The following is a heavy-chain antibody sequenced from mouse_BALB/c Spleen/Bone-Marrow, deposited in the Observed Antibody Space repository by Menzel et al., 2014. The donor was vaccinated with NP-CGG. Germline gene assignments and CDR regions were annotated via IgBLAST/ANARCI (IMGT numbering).Heavy chain of an antibody. Sequence: LVESGPELVKPGASVKMSCKASGYTFTSYVMHWVKQKPGQGLEWIGYINPYNDGTKYNEKFKGKATLTSDKSSSTAFMEPSSLTSEDSAVYYCASPYYRYDALDYWGQGTSVTVSS. V-gene: IGHV1-14*01. CDR2: INPYNDGT. CDR1: GYTFTSYV. CDR3: ASPYYRYDALDY. D-gene: IGHD2-14*01. J-gene: IGHJ4*01.